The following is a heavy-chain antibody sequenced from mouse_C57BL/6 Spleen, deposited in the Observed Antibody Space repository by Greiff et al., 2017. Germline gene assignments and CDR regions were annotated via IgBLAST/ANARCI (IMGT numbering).Heavy chain of an antibody. CDR3: AKAITTVVDDWYFDV. CDR2: IDPEDGET. D-gene: IGHD1-1*01. Sequence: EVKLQESGAELVKPGASVKLSCTASGFNIKDYYMHWVKQRTEQGLEWIGRIDPEDGETKYAPKFQGKATITADTSSNTAYLQLSSLTSEDTAVYYCAKAITTVVDDWYFDVWGTGTTVTVSS. J-gene: IGHJ1*03. V-gene: IGHV14-2*01. CDR1: GFNIKDYY.